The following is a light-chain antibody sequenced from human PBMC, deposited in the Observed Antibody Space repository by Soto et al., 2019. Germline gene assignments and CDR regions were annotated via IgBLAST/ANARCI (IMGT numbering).Light chain of an antibody. J-gene: IGKJ4*01. CDR3: QQRTNWPPT. V-gene: IGKV3-11*01. CDR2: SAS. Sequence: EIVLTQSPATLSLSPGERATLSCRASQSVGNDLVWYHHKPGQAPRLLIYSASNRATGIPARFSGSGSGTDFPLTISSLEPEDFAVYYCQQRTNWPPTFGGGTKVEIK. CDR1: QSVGND.